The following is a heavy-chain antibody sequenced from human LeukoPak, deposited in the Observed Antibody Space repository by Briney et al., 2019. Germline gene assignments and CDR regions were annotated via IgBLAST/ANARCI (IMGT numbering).Heavy chain of an antibody. J-gene: IGHJ4*02. CDR2: ISGSGGST. V-gene: IGHV3-23*01. Sequence: PGGSLRLSCAASGFTFSSYAMSWVRQAPGKGLEWVSAISGSGGSTYYADSVKGRFTISRDNSKNTLYLQMNSLRAEDTAVYYCAKDSALGYCSSTSCYTGPYYFDYWGQGTLVTVSS. D-gene: IGHD2-2*02. CDR1: GFTFSSYA. CDR3: AKDSALGYCSSTSCYTGPYYFDY.